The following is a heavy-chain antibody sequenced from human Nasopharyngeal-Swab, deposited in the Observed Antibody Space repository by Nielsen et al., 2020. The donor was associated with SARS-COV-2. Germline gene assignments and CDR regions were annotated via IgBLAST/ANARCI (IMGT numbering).Heavy chain of an antibody. CDR1: GFTFSNAW. CDR3: ADPPFSEY. CDR2: VKRKLDGGTT. J-gene: IGHJ4*02. V-gene: IGHV3-15*07. Sequence: GESLKISCAGSGFTFSNAWMNWVRQAPGKGLEWVGRVKRKLDGGTTDYAAPVKGRFTISRDNSENTVYLQMNSLRAEDTALYYCADPPFSEYWGQGTLVTVSS.